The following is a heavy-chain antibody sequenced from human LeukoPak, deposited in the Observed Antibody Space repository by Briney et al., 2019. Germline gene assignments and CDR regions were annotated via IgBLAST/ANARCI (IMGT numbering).Heavy chain of an antibody. CDR1: GFTFSSYA. V-gene: IGHV3-30*04. CDR3: ARLDSSGYYDAFDI. CDR2: ISYDGSNK. D-gene: IGHD3-22*01. J-gene: IGHJ3*02. Sequence: PGGSLRLSCAASGFTFSSYAMHWVRQAPGKGLEWVAVISYDGSNKYYADSVKGRFTISRDNSKNTLYLQMNSLRAEDTAVYYCARLDSSGYYDAFDIWGQGTMVTVSS.